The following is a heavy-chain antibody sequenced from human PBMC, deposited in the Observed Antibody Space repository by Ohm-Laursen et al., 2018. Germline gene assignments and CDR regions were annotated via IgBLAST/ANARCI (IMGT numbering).Heavy chain of an antibody. Sequence: SLRLSCSASGFSCSTNGMHWVRQTPGKGLEWVAVISYDGSNKDYADSVQGRFTISRDNSKNTLYLQMNSLRAEDTAVFYCAKPPRAYSTGWFPDYWGQGTLVTVSS. CDR3: AKPPRAYSTGWFPDY. CDR1: GFSCSTNG. V-gene: IGHV3-30*18. D-gene: IGHD6-19*01. J-gene: IGHJ4*02. CDR2: ISYDGSNK.